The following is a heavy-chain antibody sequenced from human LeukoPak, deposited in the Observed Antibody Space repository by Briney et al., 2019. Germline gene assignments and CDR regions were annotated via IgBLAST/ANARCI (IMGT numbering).Heavy chain of an antibody. J-gene: IGHJ5*02. CDR3: ARRGYSSGSNWFDA. V-gene: IGHV4-34*01. D-gene: IGHD6-19*01. CDR2: INHSGST. CDR1: GGSFSGYY. Sequence: SETLSLTCAVYGGSFSGYYWSWIRQPPGKGLEWIGEINHSGSTNYNPSLKSRVTISVDTSKNQLSLKLSSVTAADTAVYYCARRGYSSGSNWFDAWGQGTLVTISS.